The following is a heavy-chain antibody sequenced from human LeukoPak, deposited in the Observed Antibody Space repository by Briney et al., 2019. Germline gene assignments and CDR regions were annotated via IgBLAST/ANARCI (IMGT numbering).Heavy chain of an antibody. D-gene: IGHD2-15*01. V-gene: IGHV1-2*02. CDR3: ARDVGGCSGGSCYDWFDP. CDR2: INPNSGGT. Sequence: ASVKVSCKASGYTFTGYYMHWLRQAPGQGLEWMGWINPNSGGTNYAQKFQGRVTMTRDTSISTAYMELSRLRSDDTAVYYCARDVGGCSGGSCYDWFDPWGQGTLVTVSS. J-gene: IGHJ5*02. CDR1: GYTFTGYY.